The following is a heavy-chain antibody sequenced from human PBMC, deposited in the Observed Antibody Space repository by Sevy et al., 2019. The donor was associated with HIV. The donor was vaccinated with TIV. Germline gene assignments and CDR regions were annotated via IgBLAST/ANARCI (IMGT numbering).Heavy chain of an antibody. CDR1: GFIFSTSP. J-gene: IGHJ4*02. D-gene: IGHD3-10*01. Sequence: GGSLRLSCAASGFIFSTSPMHWLRQAPGKGLECVAILSYDDSDENYADSVKGRFTISRDNSKNTLYLQMNSLRTEDTAVYYCAKDDLGSIDYWGQRTLVTVSS. V-gene: IGHV3-30-3*02. CDR2: LSYDDSDE. CDR3: AKDDLGSIDY.